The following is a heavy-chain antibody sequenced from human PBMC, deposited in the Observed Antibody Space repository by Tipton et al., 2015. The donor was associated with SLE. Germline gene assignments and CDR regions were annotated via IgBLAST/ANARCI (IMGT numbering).Heavy chain of an antibody. D-gene: IGHD5-12*01. CDR1: GYTFTSYG. CDR3: ARVDYSGYEYYYFSYGMDV. Sequence: QLVQSGAEVKNPGASVKVSCKASGYTFTSYGISWVRQAPGQGLEWMGWISTYNGNTHYAQKFQGRVTITTDDSTSTAYMELSSLRSEDTAVYYCARVDYSGYEYYYFSYGMDVWGQGTTVAVSS. J-gene: IGHJ6*02. V-gene: IGHV1-18*01. CDR2: ISTYNGNT.